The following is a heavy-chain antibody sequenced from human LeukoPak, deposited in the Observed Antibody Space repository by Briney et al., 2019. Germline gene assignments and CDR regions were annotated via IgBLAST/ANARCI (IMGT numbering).Heavy chain of an antibody. Sequence: GGSLRLSCAASGFTFSHYWMIWVRQAPGKRLEWVADIKEDGSDKYYVDSVKGRFTISRDNAKNSLYLQMNSLRAEDTAVYYCAKNGHYLDSWGQGTMVTVSS. CDR3: AKNGHYLDS. D-gene: IGHD2-8*01. CDR1: GFTFSHYW. J-gene: IGHJ4*02. CDR2: IKEDGSDK. V-gene: IGHV3-7*01.